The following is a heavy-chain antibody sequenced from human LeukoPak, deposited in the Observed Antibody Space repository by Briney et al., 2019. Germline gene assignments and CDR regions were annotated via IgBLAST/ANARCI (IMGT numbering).Heavy chain of an antibody. J-gene: IGHJ6*02. V-gene: IGHV3-48*03. CDR3: ARNYYGMDV. CDR2: ISSSGSTI. CDR1: GFTFSSYE. Sequence: GGSLRLSCAASGFTFSSYEMNWVRQAPGKGLEWVSYISSSGSTIYYADSVKGRFNISRDNAKNSLYLQMNSLRAEDTAVYYCARNYYGMDVWGQGTTVTVSS.